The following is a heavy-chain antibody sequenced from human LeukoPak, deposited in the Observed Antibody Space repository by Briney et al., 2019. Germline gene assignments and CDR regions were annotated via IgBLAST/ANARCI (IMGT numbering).Heavy chain of an antibody. D-gene: IGHD2-21*02. CDR1: GFTFDDFG. CDR2: INWNGGST. V-gene: IGHV3-20*04. J-gene: IGHJ4*02. CDR3: ARGSEVVTAIPWYFDY. Sequence: GGSLRLSCAASGFTFDDFGMSWVRQAPGKGLEWVSGINWNGGSTGYADSVRGRFTISRDKGKNSLYLQMNSLRAEDTALYYCARGSEVVTAIPWYFDYWGQGTLVTVSS.